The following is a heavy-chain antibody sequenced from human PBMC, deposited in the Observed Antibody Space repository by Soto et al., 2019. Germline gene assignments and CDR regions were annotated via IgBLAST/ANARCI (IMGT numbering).Heavy chain of an antibody. D-gene: IGHD6-6*01. J-gene: IGHJ3*02. V-gene: IGHV3-33*08. Sequence: QVQLVESGGGVVQPGRSLRLSCAASGFTFSSYAMHWVRQAPGKGLEWVAVIWYDGSNKYYADSVKGRFTISRDNSKNTLYLQMNSLRAEDTAVYYCARDIRDGQLAAYDAFDIWGQGTMVTVSP. CDR2: IWYDGSNK. CDR1: GFTFSSYA. CDR3: ARDIRDGQLAAYDAFDI.